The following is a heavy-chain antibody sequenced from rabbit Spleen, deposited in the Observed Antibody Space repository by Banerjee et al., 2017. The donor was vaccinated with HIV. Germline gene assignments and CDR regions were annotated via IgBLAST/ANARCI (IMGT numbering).Heavy chain of an antibody. J-gene: IGHJ4*01. D-gene: IGHD1-1*01. V-gene: IGHV1S45*01. Sequence: QEQLVESGGGLVQPEGSLTLTCKASGFSFSDRDVMCWVRQAPGKGLQWIACINIVTGKSVYASWAKGRFIMSRTSSTTVTLQMTSLTAADTATYFCARDLDAGAYYFDLWGPGTLVTVS. CDR1: GFSFSDRDV. CDR3: ARDLDAGAYYFDL. CDR2: INIVTGKS.